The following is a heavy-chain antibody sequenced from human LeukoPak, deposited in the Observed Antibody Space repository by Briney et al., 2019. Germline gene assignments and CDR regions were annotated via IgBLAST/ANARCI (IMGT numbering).Heavy chain of an antibody. CDR1: GYTFTSYG. Sequence: ASVKVSCKASGYTFTSYGISWVRQAPGQGLEWMGWISAYNGNTNYAQKLQGRVTMTTDTSTSTAYMELRSLRSDDTAVYYCAREMGYYDYVWGSYRYPYFDYWGQGALVTVSS. J-gene: IGHJ4*02. D-gene: IGHD3-16*02. CDR3: AREMGYYDYVWGSYRYPYFDY. CDR2: ISAYNGNT. V-gene: IGHV1-18*01.